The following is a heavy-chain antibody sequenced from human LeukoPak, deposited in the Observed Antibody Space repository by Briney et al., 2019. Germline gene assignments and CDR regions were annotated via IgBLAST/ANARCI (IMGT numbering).Heavy chain of an antibody. CDR3: ARTYYDFWSGYSVGTLFDY. J-gene: IGHJ4*02. V-gene: IGHV4-61*01. Sequence: PSETLSLTCTVSGGSVSSGSYYWSWIRQPPGKGLEWIGYIYYSGSTNYNPSLKSRVTISVNTSKNPLSLQLSSVTAADTAVYYCARTYYDFWSGYSVGTLFDYWGQGTLVTVSS. CDR2: IYYSGST. CDR1: GGSVSSGSYY. D-gene: IGHD3-3*01.